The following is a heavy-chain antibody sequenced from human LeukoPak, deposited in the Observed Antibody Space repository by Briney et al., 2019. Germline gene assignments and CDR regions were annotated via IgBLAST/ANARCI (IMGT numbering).Heavy chain of an antibody. J-gene: IGHJ4*02. CDR2: ISYDGSNK. Sequence: PGRSLRLSCAASGFTFNSYAMHWVRQAPGKGLEWVAVISYDGSNKYYADSVKGRSTISRDNSKNTLYMQMNSLRVEDTAVYYCASEGRPVWGQGTLVTVSS. CDR1: GFTFNSYA. CDR3: ASEGRPV. V-gene: IGHV3-30-3*01.